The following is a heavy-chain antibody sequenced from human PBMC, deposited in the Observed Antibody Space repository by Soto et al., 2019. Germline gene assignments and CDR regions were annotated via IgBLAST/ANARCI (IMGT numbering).Heavy chain of an antibody. J-gene: IGHJ6*02. CDR2: ISAYNGNT. CDR3: ARLGYCSSTSCYTSYYYYYGMDA. Sequence: ASVKVSCKASGYTFTSYGISWVRQAPGQGLEWMGWISAYNGNTNYAQKLQGRVTMTTDTSTSTAYMELRSLRSDDTAVYYCARLGYCSSTSCYTSYYYYYGMDAWGQGTTVTVSS. V-gene: IGHV1-18*04. CDR1: GYTFTSYG. D-gene: IGHD2-2*02.